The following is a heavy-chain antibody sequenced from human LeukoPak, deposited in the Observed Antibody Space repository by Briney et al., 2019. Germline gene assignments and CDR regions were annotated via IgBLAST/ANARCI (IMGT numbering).Heavy chain of an antibody. D-gene: IGHD2-15*01. CDR3: ARTPRVRILRGLLKYYYYYYMDV. CDR2: IYYSGST. V-gene: IGHV4-39*07. Sequence: SETLSFTCIVSGVSIRSGDYYWGWIRQPPGKGLEWIGSIYYSGSTYYNPSPKSRVTISVDTSKNQFSLKLSSVTAADTAVYYCARTPRVRILRGLLKYYYYYYMDVWGKGTTVTVSS. J-gene: IGHJ6*03. CDR1: GVSIRSGDYY.